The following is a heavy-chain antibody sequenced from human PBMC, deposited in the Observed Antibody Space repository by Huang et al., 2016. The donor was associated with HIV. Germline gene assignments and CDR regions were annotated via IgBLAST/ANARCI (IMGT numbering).Heavy chain of an antibody. CDR3: ARLWSRDGYNWDY. V-gene: IGHV1-18*01. J-gene: IGHJ4*02. Sequence: QVQLVQSGVEVKKPGASVKVPCKASGYIFSDYLITWVRQAPGQGLEWMGWINPYNGNTKYAQKFQDRDTMTTDTSTSTAYMELRGLRSGDTALYYCARLWSRDGYNWDYWGQGTLVTVPS. D-gene: IGHD5-12*01. CDR1: GYIFSDYL. CDR2: INPYNGNT.